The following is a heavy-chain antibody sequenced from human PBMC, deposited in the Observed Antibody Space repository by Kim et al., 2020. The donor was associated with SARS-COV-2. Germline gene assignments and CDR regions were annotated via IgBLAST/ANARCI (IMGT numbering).Heavy chain of an antibody. CDR2: LYPGNGDT. CDR1: GYTFATYG. V-gene: IGHV1-3*01. Sequence: ASVKVSCKTSGYTFATYGLHWVRQAPGQRLEWMGWLYPGNGDTKFSQKFQGRITITRDTSASTAYMELNSLMSEDTAVYYCARDEDYWGQGTVVTVSS. J-gene: IGHJ4*02. CDR3: ARDEDY.